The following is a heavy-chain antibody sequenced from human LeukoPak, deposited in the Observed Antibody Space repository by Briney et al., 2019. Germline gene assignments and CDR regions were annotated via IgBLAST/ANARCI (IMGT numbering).Heavy chain of an antibody. CDR2: ISYDGSNK. D-gene: IGHD6-13*01. J-gene: IGHJ4*02. Sequence: TGGSLRLSCAASGFTFSSYAMHWVRQAPGKGLEWVAVISYDGSNKYYADSVKGRFTISRDNSKNTLYLQMNSLRAEDTAVYYCARFLEIAAAGTGFDYWGQGTLVTVSS. V-gene: IGHV3-30-3*01. CDR1: GFTFSSYA. CDR3: ARFLEIAAAGTGFDY.